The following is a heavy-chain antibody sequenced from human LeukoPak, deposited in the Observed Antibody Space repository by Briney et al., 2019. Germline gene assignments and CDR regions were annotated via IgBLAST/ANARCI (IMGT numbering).Heavy chain of an antibody. D-gene: IGHD6-19*01. J-gene: IGHJ4*02. Sequence: PGGSLRLSCAASGFTVSSNYISWVRQAPGKGLEWVSVIYSGGSTYYADSVKGRFTISRDNSKNTLYLQMNSLRAEDTAVYYCARVTGAVALDYWGQGTLVTVSS. CDR3: ARVTGAVALDY. V-gene: IGHV3-53*01. CDR2: IYSGGST. CDR1: GFTVSSNY.